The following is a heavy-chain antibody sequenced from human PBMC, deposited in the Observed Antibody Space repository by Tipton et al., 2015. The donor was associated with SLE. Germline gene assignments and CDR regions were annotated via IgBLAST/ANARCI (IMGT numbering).Heavy chain of an antibody. D-gene: IGHD4-11*01. CDR2: IYHSGNT. V-gene: IGHV4-38-2*02. CDR1: GFSISSGYY. J-gene: IGHJ6*02. Sequence: LRLSCTVSGFSISSGYYWAWIRQPPGKGLEWIGDIYHSGNTYYNPSLKSRVTISVDTSKNQFSLNLNSVTVADTAVYYCARLGNDYSVYYYYGMDVWGQGTTVTVSS. CDR3: ARLGNDYSVYYYYGMDV.